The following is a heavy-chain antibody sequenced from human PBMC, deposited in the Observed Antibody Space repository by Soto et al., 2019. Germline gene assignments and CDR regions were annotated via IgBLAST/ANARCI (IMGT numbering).Heavy chain of an antibody. V-gene: IGHV1-18*01. CDR1: GYTFTRYG. D-gene: IGHD3-3*01. Sequence: QVQLVQSGAEVKNPGASVKVSCKASGYTFTRYGIGWARQAPGQGLEWMGWINTYNGNTNYAQNVQGRVTLTTDTSTSTAYMELRSLRSNDTAIYYCAMVDFYVTPSPQDFWGQGTTVIVSS. CDR3: AMVDFYVTPSPQDF. CDR2: INTYNGNT. J-gene: IGHJ6*02.